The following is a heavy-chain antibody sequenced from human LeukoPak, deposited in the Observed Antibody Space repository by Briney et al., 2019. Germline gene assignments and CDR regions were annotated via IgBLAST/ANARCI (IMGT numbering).Heavy chain of an antibody. Sequence: SETLSLTCAVSGVSLTDYYWSWIRQSPGKGLEWTGEVSPDGYDKYNPSLKSRVSISVDRSDNQLSLRLSSVTAADTAIYYCARIRCVSGPEICYNHWAQGSLVTVSS. V-gene: IGHV4-34*01. CDR2: VSPDGYD. D-gene: IGHD2-8*01. CDR1: GVSLTDYY. J-gene: IGHJ5*02. CDR3: ARIRCVSGPEICYNH.